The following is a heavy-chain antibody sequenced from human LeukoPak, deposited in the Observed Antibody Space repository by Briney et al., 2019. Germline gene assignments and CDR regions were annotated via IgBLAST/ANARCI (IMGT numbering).Heavy chain of an antibody. CDR1: GYTFTSYG. J-gene: IGHJ3*02. V-gene: IGHV1-18*01. CDR2: ISAYNGNT. CDR3: ASGTIDYGDYVTYYAFDI. Sequence: GASVKVSCKASGYTFTSYGISWVRQAPGQGLEWMGWISAYNGNTNCAQKLQGRVTMTTDTSTSTAYMELRSLRSDDTAVYYCASGTIDYGDYVTYYAFDIWGQGTMVTVSS. D-gene: IGHD4-17*01.